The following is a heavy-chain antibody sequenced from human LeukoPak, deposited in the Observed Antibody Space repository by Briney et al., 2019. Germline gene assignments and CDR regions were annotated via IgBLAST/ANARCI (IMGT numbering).Heavy chain of an antibody. Sequence: ASVKVSCKVSGYSLSDLSIHWVRQTPGKGLEWMGGYESEEGDTIYAQKFQGRVSMTEDTSTDTAYMELSNLRPEDTATYYCATHRPAGEFGPRGQGTLVTVSS. CDR3: ATHRPAGEFGP. V-gene: IGHV1-24*01. D-gene: IGHD3-16*01. J-gene: IGHJ5*02. CDR2: YESEEGDT. CDR1: GYSLSDLS.